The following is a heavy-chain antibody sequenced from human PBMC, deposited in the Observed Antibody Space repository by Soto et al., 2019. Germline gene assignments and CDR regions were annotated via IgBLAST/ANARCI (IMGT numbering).Heavy chain of an antibody. J-gene: IGHJ2*01. CDR1: GFKFSISA. CDR3: TKAPVVGGSSWYFDL. CDR2: ISGSGGST. V-gene: IGHV3-23*01. D-gene: IGHD3-10*01. Sequence: EVQLLESGGGLVQPGGSLRLSCAASGFKFSISAMTWVRQAPGKGLECVSSISGSGGSTYYADSVKCRFTISRDITRNTLYLQMNIVGAEDTAVYYCTKAPVVGGSSWYFDLWGRGTLVTVSS.